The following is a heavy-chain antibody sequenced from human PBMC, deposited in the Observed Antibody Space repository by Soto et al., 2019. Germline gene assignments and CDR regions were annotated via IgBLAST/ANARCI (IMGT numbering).Heavy chain of an antibody. D-gene: IGHD3-9*01. V-gene: IGHV5-51*01. CDR3: ATASRNLLRYFDWLRIDY. J-gene: IGHJ4*02. CDR1: GYSFTSYW. CDR2: IYPGDSDT. Sequence: ESLKISGKGSGYSFTSYWIGWVRQMPGKGLEWMGIIYPGDSDTRYSPSFQGQVTISADTSTDTAYMELSSLRSEDTAVYYCATASRNLLRYFDWLRIDYWGQGTLVTVSS.